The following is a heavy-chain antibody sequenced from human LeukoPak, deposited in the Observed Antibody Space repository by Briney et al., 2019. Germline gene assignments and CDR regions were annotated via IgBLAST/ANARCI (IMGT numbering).Heavy chain of an antibody. D-gene: IGHD2-15*01. CDR1: GGSISSYY. V-gene: IGHV4-59*08. CDR2: IYYSGST. Sequence: SETLSPTCTVSGGSISSYYWSWIRQPPGKGLEWIGYIYYSGSTNYNPSLKSRVTISVDTSKNQFSLKLSSVTAADTAVYYCARHSYCSGGSCYWFDPWGQGTLVTVSS. CDR3: ARHSYCSGGSCYWFDP. J-gene: IGHJ5*02.